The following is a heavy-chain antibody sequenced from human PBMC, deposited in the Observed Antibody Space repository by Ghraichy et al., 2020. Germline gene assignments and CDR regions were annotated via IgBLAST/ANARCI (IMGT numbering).Heavy chain of an antibody. V-gene: IGHV4-59*01. D-gene: IGHD6-19*01. CDR2: IYYSGST. CDR1: GGSISSYY. J-gene: IGHJ4*02. Sequence: ETLSLTCTVSGGSISSYYWSWIRQPPGKGLEWIGYIYYSGSTNYNPSLKSRVTISVDTSKNQFSLKLSSVTAADTAVYYCARDSSGFDYWGQGTLVTVSS. CDR3: ARDSSGFDY.